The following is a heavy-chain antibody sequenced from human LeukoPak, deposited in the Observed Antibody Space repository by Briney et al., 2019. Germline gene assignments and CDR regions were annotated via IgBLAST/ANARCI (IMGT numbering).Heavy chain of an antibody. CDR3: ARRYGSGSYYDY. D-gene: IGHD3-10*01. Sequence: SVKVSCKASGGTFSSYAISWVRQAPGQGLEWMGRIIPILGIANYAQKFQGRVTITADKSTSTAYMELSSLRSEDTAVYYCARRYGSGSYYDYWGQGTLVTVSS. CDR1: GGTFSSYA. J-gene: IGHJ4*02. CDR2: IIPILGIA. V-gene: IGHV1-69*04.